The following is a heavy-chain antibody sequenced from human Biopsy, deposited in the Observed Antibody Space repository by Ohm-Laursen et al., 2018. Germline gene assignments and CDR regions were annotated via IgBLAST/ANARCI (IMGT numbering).Heavy chain of an antibody. Sequence: SVKVSCKASGGSSSNSGITWARQAPGQGLEWMGRSIPMLGIANYAQKFQDRLTITSDKFTRTAYMELSSLRSEDTAVYYCARTSIMDVWGQGTTVTVSS. CDR2: SIPMLGIA. CDR1: GGSSSNSG. CDR3: ARTSIMDV. J-gene: IGHJ6*02. D-gene: IGHD2/OR15-2a*01. V-gene: IGHV1-69*04.